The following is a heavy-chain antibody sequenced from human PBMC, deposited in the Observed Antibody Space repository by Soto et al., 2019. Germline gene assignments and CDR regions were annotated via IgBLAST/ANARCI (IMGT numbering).Heavy chain of an antibody. V-gene: IGHV4-61*01. Sequence: SETLSLTCTVSGGSVSSGSYYWSWIRQPPGKGLEWIGYIYYSGSTNYNPSLKSRVTISVDTSKNQFSLKLSSVTAAETAVYYCARDRIVVVTDTHYYCYGMDVWGQGTTVTVSS. CDR3: ARDRIVVVTDTHYYCYGMDV. D-gene: IGHD2-21*02. CDR1: GGSVSSGSYY. J-gene: IGHJ6*02. CDR2: IYYSGST.